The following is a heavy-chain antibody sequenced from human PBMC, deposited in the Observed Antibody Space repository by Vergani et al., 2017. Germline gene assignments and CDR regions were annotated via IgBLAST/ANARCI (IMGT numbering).Heavy chain of an antibody. V-gene: IGHV4-61*02. CDR3: ARSRPYCTSGSCPAI. J-gene: IGHJ4*02. D-gene: IGHD2-15*01. Sequence: QVKLQESGPGLLKPSQTLSLPCTFSGESIRSGGHYWSWIRQPAGKGPEWIGHIHTGGSTDLNPSFKSRVSISVDTSKSQFSLKLNSVTVADTAVYYCARSRPYCTSGSCPAIWGQGTLVTVSS. CDR1: GESIRSGGHY. CDR2: IHTGGST.